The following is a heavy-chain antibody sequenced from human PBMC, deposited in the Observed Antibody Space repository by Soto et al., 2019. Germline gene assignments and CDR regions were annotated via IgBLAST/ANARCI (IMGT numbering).Heavy chain of an antibody. CDR2: LYWDDDK. V-gene: IGHV2-5*02. CDR1: GFSISTRGVG. CDR3: AHRPRGYSYYFDY. J-gene: IGHJ4*02. D-gene: IGHD5-18*01. Sequence: QITLKESGPTLVKPTQTLTLTCTFSGFSISTRGVGVGWIRQPPGKALEWLALLYWDDDKGYSPSLKSRLTITKDTSKHQVVLTVTNMDPVDTATYYCAHRPRGYSYYFDYWGQGTMVTVSS.